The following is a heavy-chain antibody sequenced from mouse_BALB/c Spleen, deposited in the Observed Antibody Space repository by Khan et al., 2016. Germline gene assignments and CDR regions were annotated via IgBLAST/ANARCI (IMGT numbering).Heavy chain of an antibody. V-gene: IGHV1-4*01. CDR1: GYTFTNYT. CDR3: AREDFDC. Sequence: QVRLQQSGAELARPGASVKMSCKASGYTFTNYTIHWVKQRPGQGLEWIGYINPSSGYTNYNQKFKDKATLTADKSSSTAYMQLSSLTSEDSAVYFCAREDFDCWGQGTTRTVSS. CDR2: INPSSGYT. J-gene: IGHJ2*01.